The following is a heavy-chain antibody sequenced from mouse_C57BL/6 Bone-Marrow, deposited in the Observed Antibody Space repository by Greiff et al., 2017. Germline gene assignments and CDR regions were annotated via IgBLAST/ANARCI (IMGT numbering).Heavy chain of an antibody. CDR1: GYAFSSSW. Sequence: VKLMESGPELVKPGASVKISCKASGYAFSSSWMNWVKQRPGKGLEWIGRIYPGDGDTNYNGKFKGKATLTADKSSSTAYMQLSSLTSEDSAVYFCARAEVYDGYSLGYYFDYWGQGTTLTVSS. J-gene: IGHJ2*01. CDR3: ARAEVYDGYSLGYYFDY. V-gene: IGHV1-82*01. D-gene: IGHD2-3*01. CDR2: IYPGDGDT.